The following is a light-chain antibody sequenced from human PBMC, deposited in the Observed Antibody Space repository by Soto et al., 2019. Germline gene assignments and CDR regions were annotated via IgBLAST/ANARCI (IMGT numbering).Light chain of an antibody. CDR3: KQGTRPLT. Sequence: DVVMTQSPLSLPVTLGQPASISCRSSQSLVYSDGNTYLSWFQQRPGQSPRRLIYKVSNRDSGVPDRFSGSGSGADFTLKISRVEAEDVGVYYCKQGTRPLTFGGGNNVEIK. V-gene: IGKV2-30*01. CDR1: QSLVYSDGNTY. CDR2: KVS. J-gene: IGKJ4*01.